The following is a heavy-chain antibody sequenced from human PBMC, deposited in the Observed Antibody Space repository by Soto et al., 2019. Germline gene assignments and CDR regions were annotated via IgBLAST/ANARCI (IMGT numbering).Heavy chain of an antibody. CDR2: ITPSGGST. CDR1: GYMFTSYY. V-gene: IGHV1-46*01. Sequence: QVQLVQSGAEVKKPGASVKVSCKTSGYMFTSYYIHWVRQAPGQGLEWLGNITPSGGSTTYAKKVKGRVTMTRDTSTTSVFMELSSLTSEDTAVYFCVRYNWNDPDPFNNWGQGTMVTVSS. CDR3: VRYNWNDPDPFNN. D-gene: IGHD1-20*01. J-gene: IGHJ3*02.